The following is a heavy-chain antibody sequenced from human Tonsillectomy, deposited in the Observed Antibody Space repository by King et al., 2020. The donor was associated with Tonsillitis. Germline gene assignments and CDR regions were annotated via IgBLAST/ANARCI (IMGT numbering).Heavy chain of an antibody. CDR1: GGSFRGYY. V-gene: IGHV4-34*01. J-gene: IGHJ5*02. D-gene: IGHD1-14*01. CDR2: ITHSGST. Sequence: VPIQQWGAGLLKPSETLSLTCAVYGGSFRGYYWSWVRQPPGKGLEWIGDITHSGSTNYNPSLESRVTILVDTSKNQFSLKLTSVTAADTGVYYCARDRHSWGQGTLVTVSS. CDR3: ARDRHS.